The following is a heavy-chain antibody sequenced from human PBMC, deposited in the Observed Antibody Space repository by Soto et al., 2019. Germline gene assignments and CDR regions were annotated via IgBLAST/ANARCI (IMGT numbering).Heavy chain of an antibody. D-gene: IGHD2-21*02. Sequence: GGALRVSCGAPGFTFISYTMKWVRQRPGKGLEWVASISSSYYIKYADSVKGRFTISRDNAKNSLYLQMNSLRAEDTAVYYCARGDVVVLTATSNFDYWGQGTLVTVSS. J-gene: IGHJ4*02. CDR2: ISSSYYI. CDR3: ARGDVVVLTATSNFDY. V-gene: IGHV3-21*01. CDR1: GFTFISYT.